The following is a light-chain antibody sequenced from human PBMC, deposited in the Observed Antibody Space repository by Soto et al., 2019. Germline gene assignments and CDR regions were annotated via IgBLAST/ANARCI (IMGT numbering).Light chain of an antibody. CDR3: QSYDISLTGFWI. J-gene: IGLJ2*01. Sequence: VLTQPPSVSGAPGQRITISCTGSSSNIGAGFDVHWYQHLPGTAPKLLIYGNSRRPSGVPDRFSGSRSGTSASLAITGLQAEDEAHYYCQSYDISLTGFWIFGGGTKVTVL. CDR1: SSNIGAGFD. CDR2: GNS. V-gene: IGLV1-40*01.